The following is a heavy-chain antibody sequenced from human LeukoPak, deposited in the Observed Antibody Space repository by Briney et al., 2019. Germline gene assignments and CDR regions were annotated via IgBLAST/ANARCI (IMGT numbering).Heavy chain of an antibody. CDR1: GFTFSNAC. CDR2: IKSKTDGGTT. J-gene: IGHJ4*02. D-gene: IGHD3-3*01. Sequence: GGSLRLSCAASGFTFSNACMNWVRQAPGRGLEWVGRIKSKTDGGTTDYAAPVKGRFTVSRDDSKNTLYLQMNSLKTEDTAIYYCSTDAWAIRFLTRGQGTLVTVSS. CDR3: STDAWAIRFLT. V-gene: IGHV3-15*07.